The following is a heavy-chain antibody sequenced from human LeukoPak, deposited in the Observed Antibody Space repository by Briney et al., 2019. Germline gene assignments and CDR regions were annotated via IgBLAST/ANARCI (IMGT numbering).Heavy chain of an antibody. J-gene: IGHJ5*02. CDR1: GGSISSYY. V-gene: IGHV4-59*12. Sequence: SETLSLTCTVSGGSISSYYWNWIRQPPGKGLEWIGYIYYSGTTKYNPSLKSRVTISEDTSKNQFSLKRSSVTAADTAVYYCASAPQDQLLSDSDNWFDPWGQGTLVTVSS. CDR2: IYYSGTT. D-gene: IGHD2-2*01. CDR3: ASAPQDQLLSDSDNWFDP.